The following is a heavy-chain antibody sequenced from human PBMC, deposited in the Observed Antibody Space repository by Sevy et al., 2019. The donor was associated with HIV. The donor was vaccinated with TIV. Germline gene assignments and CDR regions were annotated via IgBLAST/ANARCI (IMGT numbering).Heavy chain of an antibody. D-gene: IGHD2-2*01. V-gene: IGHV4-31*03. Sequence: SETLSLTCTVSGGSISSGGYYWSWIRQHPGKGLEWIGYISYSGSTYYNPSLKSRVTISVDTSKNRFSLKLSSVTAADTAVYYCARGYCSSTSCYTNWFDPWGQGTLVTVSS. CDR3: ARGYCSSTSCYTNWFDP. CDR2: ISYSGST. J-gene: IGHJ5*02. CDR1: GGSISSGGYY.